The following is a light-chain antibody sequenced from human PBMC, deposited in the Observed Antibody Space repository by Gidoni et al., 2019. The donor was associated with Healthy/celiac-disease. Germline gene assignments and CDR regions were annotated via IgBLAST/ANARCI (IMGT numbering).Light chain of an antibody. CDR3: QSYDSSLSGSV. CDR2: GNS. J-gene: IGLJ2*01. Sequence: SGQRVTISCTGSSSNIGAGYDVHWYQQLPGTAPKLLIYGNSNRPSGVPDRFSGSKSGTSASLAITGLQAEDEADYYCQSYDSSLSGSVFGGGTKLTVL. CDR1: SSNIGAGYD. V-gene: IGLV1-40*01.